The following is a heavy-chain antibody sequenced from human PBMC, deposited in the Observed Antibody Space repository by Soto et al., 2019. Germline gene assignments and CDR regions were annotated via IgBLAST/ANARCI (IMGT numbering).Heavy chain of an antibody. CDR3: ASLTRRGDYSYSGMDV. D-gene: IGHD3-10*01. CDR2: ISAYNGNT. V-gene: IGHV1-18*01. CDR1: GYTFTSYG. J-gene: IGHJ6*02. Sequence: QVQLVQSGAEVKKPGASVKVSCKASGYTFTSYGISWVRQAPGQGLEWMGWISAYNGNTNYAQKLQGRVTMTTDTSTSTGYRELRSLRSDDTAVYYCASLTRRGDYSYSGMDVWGQGTTVTVSS.